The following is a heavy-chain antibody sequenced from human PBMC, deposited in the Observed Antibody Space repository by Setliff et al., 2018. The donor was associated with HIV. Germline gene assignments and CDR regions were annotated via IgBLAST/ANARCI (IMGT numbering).Heavy chain of an antibody. V-gene: IGHV1-69*13. Sequence: SVKVSCKASGDTFSNYAMNWVRQAPGKGLEWMGGVIPIFNTTHYAQKFQARVAITADESTNKAYMDLSSLRSDDTAVYYCARGSLLEWGPTSSYYYMDVWGKGTTVTVSS. CDR3: ARGSLLEWGPTSSYYYMDV. D-gene: IGHD3-3*01. J-gene: IGHJ6*03. CDR1: GDTFSNYA. CDR2: VIPIFNTT.